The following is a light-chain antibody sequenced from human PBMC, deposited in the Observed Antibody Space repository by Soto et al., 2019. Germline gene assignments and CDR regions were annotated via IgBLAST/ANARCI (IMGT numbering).Light chain of an antibody. Sequence: QSALTQPRSVSGSPGQSVTISCTGTSSDVGGYNYVSWYQQHPGKAPKLMIYDVSKRPSGVPDRFSGSKSGNTASLTISGLQAEDEADYYCCSYAGSYTPVVFGGWTKLTVL. J-gene: IGLJ2*01. CDR2: DVS. V-gene: IGLV2-11*01. CDR3: CSYAGSYTPVV. CDR1: SSDVGGYNY.